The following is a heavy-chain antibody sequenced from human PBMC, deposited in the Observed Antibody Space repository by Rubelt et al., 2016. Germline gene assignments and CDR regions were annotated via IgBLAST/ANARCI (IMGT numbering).Heavy chain of an antibody. D-gene: IGHD4-17*01. CDR2: IYYSGST. J-gene: IGHJ4*02. V-gene: IGHV4-59*08. Sequence: RQPPGKGLEWIGYIYYSGSTNYNPSLKSRVTISVDTSKNQFSLKLSSVTAADTAVYYCARQQATVTTFDYWGQGTLVTVSS. CDR3: ARQQATVTTFDY.